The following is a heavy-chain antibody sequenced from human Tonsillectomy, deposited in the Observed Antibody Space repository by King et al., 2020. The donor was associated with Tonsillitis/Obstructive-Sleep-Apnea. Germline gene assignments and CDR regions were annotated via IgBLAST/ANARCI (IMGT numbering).Heavy chain of an antibody. Sequence: QLQESGPGLVKPSETLSLTCTVSGGSISSFYWSWIRQPPGKGLEWIGYIFYTGRTYYNPSLKSRVTISVDNSKNQWSLNLRSVTAADTAVYFCAGSDYYDSAFNIWGQGTMVAVSS. CDR1: GGSISSFY. CDR2: IFYTGRT. J-gene: IGHJ3*02. V-gene: IGHV4-59*01. CDR3: AGSDYYDSAFNI. D-gene: IGHD3-22*01.